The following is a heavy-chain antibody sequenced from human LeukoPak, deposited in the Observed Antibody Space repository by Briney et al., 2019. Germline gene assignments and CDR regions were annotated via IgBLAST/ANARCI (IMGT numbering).Heavy chain of an antibody. V-gene: IGHV3-21*01. CDR1: GFTFSSYS. Sequence: GGSLRLSCAASGFTFSSYSMNWVRQASGKGLEWVSSISTGSSYIYYADSLKGRFTISRDNAKNSLYLQMDSLRAEDTAVYYCAREGTTVGHDFDYWGQGTLVTVSS. D-gene: IGHD4-11*01. CDR3: AREGTTVGHDFDY. CDR2: ISTGSSYI. J-gene: IGHJ4*02.